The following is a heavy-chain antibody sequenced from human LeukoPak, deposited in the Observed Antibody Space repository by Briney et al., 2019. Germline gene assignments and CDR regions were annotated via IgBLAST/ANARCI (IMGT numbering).Heavy chain of an antibody. D-gene: IGHD1-1*01. CDR3: ATQATGTPNRSDS. V-gene: IGHV4-59*08. Sequence: SESLSLTCTVSGASITYSYWSWIRQPPGKGLGWNRYIYYSGSTNYHPSIKSRAPISIDTSKNQFSLELAALTAADTAVYYCATQATGTPNRSDSWGQGTLVTVSS. J-gene: IGHJ4*02. CDR1: GASITYSY. CDR2: IYYSGST.